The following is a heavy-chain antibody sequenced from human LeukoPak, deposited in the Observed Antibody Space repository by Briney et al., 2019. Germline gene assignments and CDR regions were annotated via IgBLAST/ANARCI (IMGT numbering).Heavy chain of an antibody. V-gene: IGHV3-30*04. Sequence: RPGRSLRLTCAASGFTFSSYAMHWVRQAPGKGLEWVAVISYDGSNKYYADSVKGRFTISRDNSKNTLYLQMNSLRAEDTAVYYCARSFYGSGTGSFDYWGQGTLVTVSS. CDR2: ISYDGSNK. CDR1: GFTFSSYA. D-gene: IGHD3-10*01. J-gene: IGHJ4*02. CDR3: ARSFYGSGTGSFDY.